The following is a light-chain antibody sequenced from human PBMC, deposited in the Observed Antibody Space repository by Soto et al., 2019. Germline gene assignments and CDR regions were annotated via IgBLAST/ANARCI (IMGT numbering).Light chain of an antibody. Sequence: EVVITHSPATLSVIPVRRVTLSCRASHSVSSSLAWYQQKPGQAPRLLISGASTRAAGVPARFSGSGSGTDFTLTISSLQSEDFAVYYCQHYNTWPWTCGQGTKGDIK. CDR1: HSVSSS. CDR3: QHYNTWPWT. CDR2: GAS. V-gene: IGKV3-15*01. J-gene: IGKJ1*01.